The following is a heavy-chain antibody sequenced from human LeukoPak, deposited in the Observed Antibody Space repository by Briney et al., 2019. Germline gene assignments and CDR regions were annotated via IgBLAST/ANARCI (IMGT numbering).Heavy chain of an antibody. CDR1: AFSLNAYN. CDR3: ARHRSETYWAGRIDPFDI. Sequence: GGSLRLSCAASAFSLNAYNMNWVRQAPGKGLEWVSSISYTGTYIYYADSVKGRFTISRDNAQNSLYLQMNSLRAEDTAIYYCARHRSETYWAGRIDPFDIWGQGTMVTVSS. J-gene: IGHJ3*02. CDR2: ISYTGTYI. V-gene: IGHV3-21*04. D-gene: IGHD2-8*02.